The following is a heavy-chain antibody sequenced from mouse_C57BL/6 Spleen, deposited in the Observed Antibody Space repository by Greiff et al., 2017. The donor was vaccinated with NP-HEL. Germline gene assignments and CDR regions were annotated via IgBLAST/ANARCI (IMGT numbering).Heavy chain of an antibody. CDR1: GYTFTDYN. V-gene: IGHV1-22*01. Sequence: EVQLQQSGPELVKPGASVKMSCKASGYTFTDYNMHWVKQSHGKSLEWIGYINPNNGGTSYNQKFKGKATLTVNKSSSTAYMELRSLTSEDSAVYYFASHYGLYDYAMDYWGQGTSVTVSS. D-gene: IGHD1-1*01. CDR2: INPNNGGT. CDR3: ASHYGLYDYAMDY. J-gene: IGHJ4*01.